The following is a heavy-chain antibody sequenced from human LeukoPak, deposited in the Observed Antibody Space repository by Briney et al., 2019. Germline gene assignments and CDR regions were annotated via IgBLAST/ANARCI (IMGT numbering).Heavy chain of an antibody. CDR3: AHYNNYYGSGTYYKT. CDR1: GFTFDDYA. V-gene: IGHV3-43*02. D-gene: IGHD3-10*01. Sequence: VGSLRLSCAASGFTFDDYAMHWVRQAPGKGLEWVSLISGDAGSTYYADSVKGRFTISRDNSKNSLYLQMNSLRTEDTALYYCAHYNNYYGSGTYYKTWGQGTLVTVSS. CDR2: ISGDAGST. J-gene: IGHJ4*02.